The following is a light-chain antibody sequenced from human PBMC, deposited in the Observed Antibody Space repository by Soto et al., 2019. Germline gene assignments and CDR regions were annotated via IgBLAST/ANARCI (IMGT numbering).Light chain of an antibody. CDR3: QQRSRWPRDT. V-gene: IGKV3-11*01. Sequence: EVVLTQSPATLSLSPGESATLSCRASQNVGHNLAWYQQTPGQAPRLLIYAASDRATGIPARFRGSGSDTDFTLTINSVEPEYFAVYYCQQRSRWPRDTFGQGTKLEIK. CDR2: AAS. J-gene: IGKJ2*01. CDR1: QNVGHN.